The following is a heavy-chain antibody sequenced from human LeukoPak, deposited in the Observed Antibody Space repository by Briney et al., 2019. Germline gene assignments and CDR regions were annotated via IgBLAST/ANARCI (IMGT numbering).Heavy chain of an antibody. CDR3: ARDTPTYYYDSSGSDAFDI. CDR1: VYTFTSYY. J-gene: IGHJ3*02. Sequence: ASVKVSCKASVYTFTSYYMHWVRQAPGQGLEWMGIINPGGGSTSYAQKFQGRVTMTRDTSTSTVYMELSSLRSEDTAVYCCARDTPTYYYDSSGSDAFDIWGQGTMVTVSS. V-gene: IGHV1-46*01. CDR2: INPGGGST. D-gene: IGHD3-22*01.